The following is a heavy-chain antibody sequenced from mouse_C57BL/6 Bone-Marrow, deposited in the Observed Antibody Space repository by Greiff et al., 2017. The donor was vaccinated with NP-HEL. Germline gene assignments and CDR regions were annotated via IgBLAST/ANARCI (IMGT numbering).Heavy chain of an antibody. D-gene: IGHD2-1*01. Sequence: EVMLVESGGDLVKPGGSLKLSCAASGFTFSSYGMSWVRQTPDKRLEWVATISSGGSYTYYPDSVKGRVTISRDNAKNTLYLQMSSLKSEETAMYYCARRSTMVTFDSWGQGTTLTVSS. J-gene: IGHJ2*01. V-gene: IGHV5-6*02. CDR3: ARRSTMVTFDS. CDR1: GFTFSSYG. CDR2: ISSGGSYT.